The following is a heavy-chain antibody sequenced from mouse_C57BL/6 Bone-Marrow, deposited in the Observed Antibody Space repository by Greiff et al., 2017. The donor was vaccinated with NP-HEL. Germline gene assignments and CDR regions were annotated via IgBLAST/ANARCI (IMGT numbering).Heavy chain of an antibody. D-gene: IGHD2-4*01. CDR2: INPSTGGT. J-gene: IGHJ2*01. CDR1: GYSFTGYY. V-gene: IGHV1-42*01. Sequence: VQLKQSGPELVKPGASVKISCKASGYSFTGYYMNWVKQSPEKSLEWIGEINPSTGGTTYNQKFKAKATLTVDKSSSTAYMQLKSLTSENSAVYYCARPLCYYELDYWGQGTTLTVSS. CDR3: ARPLCYYELDY.